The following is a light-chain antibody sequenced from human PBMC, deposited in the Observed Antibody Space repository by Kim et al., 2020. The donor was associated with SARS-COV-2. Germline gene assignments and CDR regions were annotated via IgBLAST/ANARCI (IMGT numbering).Light chain of an antibody. J-gene: IGLJ2*01. CDR3: ESYDTDNQGI. Sequence: KPVTISGTSSSGCIASNVVKCYQQRPGRAPTNVIYEDNLRPSGVPDRFSGSIDSSSNSDSLTISGLKTEDEADYYCESYDTDNQGIFGGGTKLTVL. CDR2: EDN. V-gene: IGLV6-57*02. CDR1: SGCIASNV.